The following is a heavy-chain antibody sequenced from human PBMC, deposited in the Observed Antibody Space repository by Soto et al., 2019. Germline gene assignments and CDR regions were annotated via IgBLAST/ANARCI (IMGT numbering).Heavy chain of an antibody. V-gene: IGHV1-3*01. CDR3: ARGSGPMIEWH. CDR1: GNTVPNYA. D-gene: IGHD3-22*01. CDR2: INAGNGNT. J-gene: IGHJ4*02. Sequence: ASVKVSCEASGNTVPNYASHWVRQAPGQRLEWMGWINAGNGNTKYSQKFQGRVTITRDTSASTAYMELSSLRSEDMAVYYCARGSGPMIEWHWGQGTLVTVSS.